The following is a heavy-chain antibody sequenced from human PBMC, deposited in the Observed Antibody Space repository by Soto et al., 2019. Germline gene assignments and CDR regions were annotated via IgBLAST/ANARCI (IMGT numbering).Heavy chain of an antibody. CDR3: AKLEYSSSSSVDY. D-gene: IGHD6-6*01. CDR1: GGSFSGYY. J-gene: IGHJ4*02. CDR2: INHSGST. V-gene: IGHV4-34*01. Sequence: SETLSLTCAVYGGSFSGYYWSWIRQPPGKGLEWIGEINHSGSTNYNPSLKSRVTISVDTSKNQFSLKLSSVTAADTAVYYCAKLEYSSSSSVDYWGQGTLVTVSS.